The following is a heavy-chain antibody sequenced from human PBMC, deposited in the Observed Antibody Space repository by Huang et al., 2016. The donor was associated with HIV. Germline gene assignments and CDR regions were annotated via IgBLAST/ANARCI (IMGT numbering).Heavy chain of an antibody. CDR2: IAYDGKTK. CDR1: GFTFSSYG. J-gene: IGHJ4*02. D-gene: IGHD6-13*01. V-gene: IGHV3-30*18. CDR3: AKGGSAAAVLDF. Sequence: QVQLVESGGGVVQPGRSLRISCAASGFTFSSYGMPWVRQAPGKGLDGVAVIAYDGKTKYYADSVKCRFSISRDNSKTTVYLQLNSLRVEDTAVYYCAKGGSAAAVLDFWGQGTLVTVSS.